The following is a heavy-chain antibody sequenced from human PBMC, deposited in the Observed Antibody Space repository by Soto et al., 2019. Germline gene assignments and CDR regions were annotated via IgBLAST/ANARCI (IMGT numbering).Heavy chain of an antibody. Sequence: GGSLRLSCAASGFTFSSYAMSWVRQAPGKGLEWVSAISGSGGGTYYADSVKGRFTISRDNSKNTLYLQMNSLRAEDTAVYYCAKDRKVFLTGVVRAAFDYWGQGTLVTVSS. CDR3: AKDRKVFLTGVVRAAFDY. CDR1: GFTFSSYA. D-gene: IGHD2-2*01. V-gene: IGHV3-23*01. CDR2: ISGSGGGT. J-gene: IGHJ4*02.